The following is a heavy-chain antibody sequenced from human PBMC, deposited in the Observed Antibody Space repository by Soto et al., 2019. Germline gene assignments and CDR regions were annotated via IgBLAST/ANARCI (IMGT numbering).Heavy chain of an antibody. V-gene: IGHV4-59*01. J-gene: IGHJ4*02. CDR2: IYYSGST. CDR1: GGSISSYY. D-gene: IGHD5-18*01. CDR3: ARERKGRGYSLFDY. Sequence: PSETLSLTCTVSGGSISSYYWIWIRQPPGKGLEWIGYIYYSGSTNYNPSLKSRVTISVDTSKNQFSLKLSSVTAADTAVYYCARERKGRGYSLFDYWGQGTLVTVSS.